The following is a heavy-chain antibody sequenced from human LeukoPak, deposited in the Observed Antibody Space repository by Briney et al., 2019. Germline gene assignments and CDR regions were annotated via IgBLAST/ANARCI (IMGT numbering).Heavy chain of an antibody. D-gene: IGHD6-19*01. J-gene: IGHJ4*02. CDR2: FDPEDGET. CDR1: GYTLTELS. V-gene: IGHV1-24*01. CDR3: ARNPVGTVAGLLDY. Sequence: ASVKVSCKVSGYTLTELSVHWVRQAPGKGLEWMGGFDPEDGETIYAQKFQGRVTMTRDTSTSTVYMELSSLRSEDTAVYYCARNPVGTVAGLLDYWGQGTLVTVSS.